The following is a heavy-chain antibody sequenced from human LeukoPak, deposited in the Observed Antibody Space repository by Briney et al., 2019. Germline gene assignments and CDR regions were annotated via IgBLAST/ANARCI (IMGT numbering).Heavy chain of an antibody. CDR1: SGSISSSSYY. D-gene: IGHD6-6*01. Sequence: SETLSLTCTVSSGSISSSSYYWGWIRQPPGKGLEWIGTIYYNGATYYNPSLKSRVTISVDRSKNQFSLKLSSVTAADTAVYYCAAVHKYSSSYGDFQHWGQGTLVTVSS. V-gene: IGHV4-39*07. J-gene: IGHJ1*01. CDR2: IYYNGAT. CDR3: AAVHKYSSSYGDFQH.